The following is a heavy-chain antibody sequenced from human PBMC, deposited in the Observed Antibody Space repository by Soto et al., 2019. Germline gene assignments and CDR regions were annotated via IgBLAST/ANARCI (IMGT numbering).Heavy chain of an antibody. V-gene: IGHV4-30-2*01. J-gene: IGHJ4*02. CDR2: MYHSGGT. D-gene: IGHD6-19*01. CDR3: GGVAGTNPRVYY. Sequence: SETLSLTCAVSGGSISSGGYSWSWIRQPPGKGLEWIGYMYHSGGTYYNPSLKSRVTISIDRSKNQFSLKLSSVTAADTAVYYCGGVAGTNPRVYYWGQGTLVTVSS. CDR1: GGSISSGGYS.